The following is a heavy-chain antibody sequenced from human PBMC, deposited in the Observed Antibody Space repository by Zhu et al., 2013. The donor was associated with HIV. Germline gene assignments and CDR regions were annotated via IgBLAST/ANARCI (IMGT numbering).Heavy chain of an antibody. V-gene: IGHV1-58*01. D-gene: IGHD6-19*01. CDR3: AADLGSSGWFDIFDI. Sequence: QLVQSGPEVKKPGTSVKVSCKASGFTFTNSAVQWVRQARGQRLEWIGWIVVASAQTNYAQKFQERVTITRDMSTTTAYLQLSSLRSEDTAVYYCAADLGSSGWFDIFDIWGQGTMVTVSS. CDR1: GFTFTNSA. J-gene: IGHJ3*02. CDR2: IVVASAQT.